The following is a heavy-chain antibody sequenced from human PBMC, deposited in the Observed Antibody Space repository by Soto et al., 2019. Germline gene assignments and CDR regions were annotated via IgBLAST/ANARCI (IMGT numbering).Heavy chain of an antibody. J-gene: IGHJ3*02. V-gene: IGHV3-23*01. CDR2: ISGSGGSR. Sequence: EVQLLESGGGLVQPGGSLRLSCAASGFTFSSYAMSWVRQAPGKGLEWVSAISGSGGSRYYADSVKGRFTISRDNSKNTLYLQMNSLRAEDTAVYYCAKSDCGGDCYPPGAFDIWGQGTMVTVSS. CDR3: AKSDCGGDCYPPGAFDI. CDR1: GFTFSSYA. D-gene: IGHD2-21*02.